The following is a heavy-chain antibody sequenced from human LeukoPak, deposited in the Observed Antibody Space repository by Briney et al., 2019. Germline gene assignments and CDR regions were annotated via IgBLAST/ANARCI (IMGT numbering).Heavy chain of an antibody. CDR3: GRDARVSPYRDV. CDR1: GGSISNYY. D-gene: IGHD1-26*01. Sequence: SETLSLTCTVSGGSISNYYWNWIRQPPGKGLEWIGYIYYSGSTNYNPSLKSRVTISVDTSKNQFSLKVSSVTAADTAVYYCGRDARVSPYRDVGGQGTTATVSS. J-gene: IGHJ6*02. CDR2: IYYSGST. V-gene: IGHV4-59*01.